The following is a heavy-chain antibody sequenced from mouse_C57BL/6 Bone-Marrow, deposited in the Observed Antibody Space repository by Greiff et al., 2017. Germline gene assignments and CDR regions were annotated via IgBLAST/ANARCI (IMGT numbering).Heavy chain of an antibody. J-gene: IGHJ3*01. D-gene: IGHD1-1*01. CDR3: EREQLLGGYAY. CDR2: IYPGSGST. V-gene: IGHV1-55*01. CDR1: GYTFTSYW. Sequence: QVQLQQPGAEFVKPGASVKMSCTASGYTFTSYWITWVKQRPGQGLEWIGDIYPGSGSTNYHEKVKSKVTLTVDTSSSTAYMQLSSLTSEDTAVFFCEREQLLGGYAYWGQGTLVTVSA.